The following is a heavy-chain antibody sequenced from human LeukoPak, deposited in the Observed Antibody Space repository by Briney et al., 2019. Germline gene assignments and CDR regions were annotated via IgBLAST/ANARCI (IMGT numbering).Heavy chain of an antibody. J-gene: IGHJ4*02. D-gene: IGHD3-3*01. CDR1: GGSISSSSYY. CDR3: ARQIPVLRFLEWLSV. V-gene: IGHV4-39*01. Sequence: SETLSLTCTVSGGSISSSSYYWGWIRQPPGKGLEWIGSIYYSGSTYYNPSLKSRVTISVDTSKKQFSLKLSSVTAADTAVYYCARQIPVLRFLEWLSVWGQGTLVTVSS. CDR2: IYYSGST.